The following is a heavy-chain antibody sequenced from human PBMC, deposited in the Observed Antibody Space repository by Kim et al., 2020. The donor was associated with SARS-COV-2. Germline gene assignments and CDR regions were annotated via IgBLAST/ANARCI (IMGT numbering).Heavy chain of an antibody. CDR1: GFSFSSHW. V-gene: IGHV3-7*05. CDR3: ARWIYRSGWGIDY. D-gene: IGHD5-12*01. J-gene: IGHJ4*02. CDR2: IKPDGSEK. Sequence: GGSLRLSCAASGFSFSSHWMSWVRQAPGKGLEWVANIKPDGSEKQYVDSVKGRVIISRDNAENSLYLQLNSLRAEDTAVYYCARWIYRSGWGIDYWGQGTLTTVSS.